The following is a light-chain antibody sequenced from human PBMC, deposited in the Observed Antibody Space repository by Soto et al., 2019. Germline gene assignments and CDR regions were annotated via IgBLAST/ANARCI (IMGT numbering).Light chain of an antibody. CDR3: GTWDSSLNAYV. Sequence: QSALTQPPSVSAAPGQKVTISCSGSSSNIGNNYVSWYQQLPGTAPKLLIYDNSKRPSGIPDRFSGSKSGTSATLGITGLQTGDEADYYCGTWDSSLNAYVFGTGTKLTVL. J-gene: IGLJ1*01. V-gene: IGLV1-51*01. CDR2: DNS. CDR1: SSNIGNNY.